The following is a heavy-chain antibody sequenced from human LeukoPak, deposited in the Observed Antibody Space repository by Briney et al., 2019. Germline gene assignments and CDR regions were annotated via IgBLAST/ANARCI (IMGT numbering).Heavy chain of an antibody. Sequence: GGSLRLCFAASGFTVRNNYMSWVRQAPGKGLEWVSVIYSGGSTYYADSVKGRFTISRDNPKNTLYLQMNSLRAEDTAVYFCATGERMVRGDGVDYWGQGTLVTVSS. CDR1: GFTVRNNY. J-gene: IGHJ4*02. CDR2: IYSGGST. D-gene: IGHD3-10*01. CDR3: ATGERMVRGDGVDY. V-gene: IGHV3-66*01.